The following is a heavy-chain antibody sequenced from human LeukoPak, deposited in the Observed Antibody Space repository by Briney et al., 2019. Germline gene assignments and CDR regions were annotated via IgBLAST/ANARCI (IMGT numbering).Heavy chain of an antibody. J-gene: IGHJ4*02. D-gene: IGHD3-10*01. CDR1: GFTFSSYS. V-gene: IGHV3-21*01. CDR2: ISSSSSYI. CDR3: ARGSAYYYGSAYDY. Sequence: GGSLRLSCAASGFTFSSYSMNWLRQAPGKGLEWVSSISSSSSYIYYADSVKGRFTISRDNAKNSLYLQMNSLRAEDTAVYYCARGSAYYYGSAYDYWGQGTLVTVSS.